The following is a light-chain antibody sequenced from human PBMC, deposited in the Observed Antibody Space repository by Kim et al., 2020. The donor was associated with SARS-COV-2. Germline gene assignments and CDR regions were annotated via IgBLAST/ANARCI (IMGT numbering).Light chain of an antibody. J-gene: IGLJ2*01. CDR2: DVS. V-gene: IGLV2-14*03. CDR3: TSYTTDTTLV. CDR1: RNDIGSYKY. Sequence: QSALTQPASVSGSHGQSITISCSGTRNDIGSYKYVSWYQQHPGKVPQLVIYDVSSRPSGVSNRFSGSKSGYTASLTISGLQPEDEGDYYCTSYTTDTTLVFGGGTKVTVL.